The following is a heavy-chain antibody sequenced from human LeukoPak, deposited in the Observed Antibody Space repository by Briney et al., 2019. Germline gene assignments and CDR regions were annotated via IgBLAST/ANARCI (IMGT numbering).Heavy chain of an antibody. J-gene: IGHJ5*02. CDR3: ARDARYFDPGENWFDP. CDR1: GGTFSSYA. Sequence: SVKVSCKASGGTFSSYAISWVRQAPGQGLEWMGGIIPIFGTANYAQKFQGRVTITTDESTSTAYMELSSLRSEDTAVYYCARDARYFDPGENWFDPWGQGTLVTVSS. CDR2: IIPIFGTA. V-gene: IGHV1-69*05. D-gene: IGHD3-9*01.